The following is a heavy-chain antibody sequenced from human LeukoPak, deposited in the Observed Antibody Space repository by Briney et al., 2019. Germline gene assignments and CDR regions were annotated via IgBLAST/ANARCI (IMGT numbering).Heavy chain of an antibody. V-gene: IGHV4-4*07. J-gene: IGHJ4*02. D-gene: IGHD2-2*01. CDR1: GGSISNYY. Sequence: SETLSLTCSVSGGSISNYYWSWIRQPAGKGLEWIGRIYSSGSTNYSPSLKSRVTISVDTSKNQFSLKLNSVTAADTAVYYCARDQRGTSFLDYWGQGTLVTVSS. CDR2: IYSSGST. CDR3: ARDQRGTSFLDY.